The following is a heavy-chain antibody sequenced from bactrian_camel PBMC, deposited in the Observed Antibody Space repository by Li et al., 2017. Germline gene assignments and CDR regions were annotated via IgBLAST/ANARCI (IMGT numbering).Heavy chain of an antibody. D-gene: IGHD2*01. V-gene: IGHV3S67*01. CDR2: IRQSKRT. CDR3: AARTGATFSLSLGASDYNH. J-gene: IGHJ4*01. Sequence: VQLVESGGGLVQPGGSLRLSCAASGFTFNTAYVRWVRQAPGGQREGVAHIRQSKRTQYADSVKGRFTISQDNTKSTLYLQMDNLRPEDTAMYYCAARTGATFSLSLGASDYNHWGQGTQVTVS. CDR1: GFTFNTAY.